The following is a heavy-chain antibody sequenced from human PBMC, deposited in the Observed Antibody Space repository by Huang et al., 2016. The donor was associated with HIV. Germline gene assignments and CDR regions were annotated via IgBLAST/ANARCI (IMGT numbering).Heavy chain of an antibody. J-gene: IGHJ4*02. D-gene: IGHD6-13*01. CDR3: ARGRGSSWSLFDT. Sequence: QVQLEQWGARLLKPSETLSLTCAVYGESLSDFFWSWIRQPPGKGLEWIGEINQSRRTNYNPSLKSRVTIAVDTSKKQFSLKLKSVTAADTSMYYCARGRGSSWSLFDTWGQGSLVTVCS. CDR1: GESLSDFF. CDR2: INQSRRT. V-gene: IGHV4-34*02.